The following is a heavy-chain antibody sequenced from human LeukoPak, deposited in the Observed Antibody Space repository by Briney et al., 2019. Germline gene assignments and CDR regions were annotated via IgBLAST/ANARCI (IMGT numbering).Heavy chain of an antibody. J-gene: IGHJ4*02. CDR1: GYTFSNYG. CDR3: ARGGRRSGYTESDY. D-gene: IGHD3-16*02. CDR2: ISVYDGDT. Sequence: ASVTVSCKASGYTFSNYGISWVRQAPGQGLEWVGWISVYDGDTTYAQNLQGRVAMTTDTSTSSAYMELRSLRSDDTAVYFCARGGRRSGYTESDYWGQGTLVTVSS. V-gene: IGHV1-18*01.